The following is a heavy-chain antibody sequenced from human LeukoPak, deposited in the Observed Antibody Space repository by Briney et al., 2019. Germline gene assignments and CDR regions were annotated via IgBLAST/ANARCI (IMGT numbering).Heavy chain of an antibody. CDR2: LNWNGSSP. CDR1: GFTFDDYG. Sequence: SGGSLRLSCAASGFTFDDYGMSWVRPAPGKGLEWVSGLNWNGSSPAYADSVQGRFTISRDNGKNSLYLQMNSLRAEDTALYYCARGIHLYYDSGGYYRVFDYWGQGTLVTVSS. CDR3: ARGIHLYYDSGGYYRVFDY. D-gene: IGHD3-22*01. J-gene: IGHJ4*02. V-gene: IGHV3-20*04.